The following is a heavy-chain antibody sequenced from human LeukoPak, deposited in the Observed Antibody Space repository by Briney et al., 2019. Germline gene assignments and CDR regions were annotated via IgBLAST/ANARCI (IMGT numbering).Heavy chain of an antibody. D-gene: IGHD6-19*01. V-gene: IGHV1-18*01. CDR2: ISTYNGYA. CDR1: GYTFTRYG. J-gene: IGHJ6*04. Sequence: ASVKVSCKASGYTFTRYGISWVRQAPGQGLELMGWISTYNGYANYAQKLQGRVTMTTETSTSTAYMELRSLRSDDTAVYYCARNSSDWYGYMDVWGKGTTVTVSS. CDR3: ARNSSDWYGYMDV.